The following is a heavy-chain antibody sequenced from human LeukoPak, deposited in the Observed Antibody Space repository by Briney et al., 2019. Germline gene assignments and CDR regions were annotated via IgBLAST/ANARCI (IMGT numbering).Heavy chain of an antibody. D-gene: IGHD3-22*01. V-gene: IGHV1-8*03. J-gene: IGHJ3*02. CDR2: MNPNSGNT. CDR1: GGTFSSYA. CDR3: ARGDTYYYDSSGYFCAFDI. Sequence: ASVKVSCKASGGTFSSYAISWVRQATGQGLEWMGWMNPNSGNTGYAQKFQGRVTITRNTSISTAYMELSSLRSEDTAVYYCARGDTYYYDSSGYFCAFDIWGQGTMVTVSS.